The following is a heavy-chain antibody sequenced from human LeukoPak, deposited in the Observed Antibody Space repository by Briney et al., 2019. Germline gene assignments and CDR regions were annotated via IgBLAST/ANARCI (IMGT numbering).Heavy chain of an antibody. CDR3: SIASSTSYYDY. Sequence: SETLSLTCTVSGYSISSGYYWGWIRQPPGKGLEWIGTIYHSGSTYYNPSLKSRVTISVDTSKNQFSLKLSSVTAADMALYYCSIASSTSYYDYWGQGTLVT. V-gene: IGHV4-38-2*02. CDR1: GYSISSGYY. D-gene: IGHD6-19*01. CDR2: IYHSGST. J-gene: IGHJ4*02.